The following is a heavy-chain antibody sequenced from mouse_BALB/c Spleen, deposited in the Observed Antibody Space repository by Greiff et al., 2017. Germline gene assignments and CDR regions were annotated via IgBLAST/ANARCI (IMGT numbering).Heavy chain of an antibody. V-gene: IGHV1-69*02. CDR3: TREYDGYPFDY. CDR2: IYPSDSYT. Sequence: QVQLQQPGAELVRPGASVKLSCKASGYTFTSYWINWVKQRPGQGLEWIGNIYPSDSYTNYNQKFKDKATLTVDKSSSTAYMQLSSPTSEDSAVYYCTREYDGYPFDYWGQGTTLTVSS. J-gene: IGHJ2*01. CDR1: GYTFTSYW. D-gene: IGHD2-3*01.